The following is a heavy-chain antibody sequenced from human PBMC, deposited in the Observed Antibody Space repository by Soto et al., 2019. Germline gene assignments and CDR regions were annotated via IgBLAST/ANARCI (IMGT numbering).Heavy chain of an antibody. CDR2: IDPNSGGT. CDR3: AKTKCNSTRGDVGSWDN. Sequence: QVQLVQSGAEVKKPGASVKVSCKASGYTFTGYYMHWVRQAPGQGLEWMGWIDPNSGGTNYAQKFQVWESMTRATCIRSGYMELSRLRSDDTDVYSCAKTKCNSTRGDVGSWDNWGQGTMVTVSS. CDR1: GYTFTGYY. V-gene: IGHV1-2*04. D-gene: IGHD2-2*01. J-gene: IGHJ1*01.